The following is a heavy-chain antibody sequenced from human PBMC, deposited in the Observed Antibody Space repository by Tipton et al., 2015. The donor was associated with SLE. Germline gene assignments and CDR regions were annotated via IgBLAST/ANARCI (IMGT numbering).Heavy chain of an antibody. Sequence: SLRLSCAASGLTLSDYYVNWVRQAPGKGLEWVSSISNTGAYKYYADSVRGRFTISRDNAENSVYLQMNSLTAEDAAVYYCAREVAVYYEGRVLYHYYGMDVWGQGTTVTVSS. CDR1: GLTLSDYY. D-gene: IGHD3-16*01. CDR2: ISNTGAYK. CDR3: AREVAVYYEGRVLYHYYGMDV. J-gene: IGHJ6*02. V-gene: IGHV3-21*01.